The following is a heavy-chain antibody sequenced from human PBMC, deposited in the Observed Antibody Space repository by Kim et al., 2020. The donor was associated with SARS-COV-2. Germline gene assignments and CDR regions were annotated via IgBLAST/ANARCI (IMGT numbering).Heavy chain of an antibody. CDR1: GGSISSGDYY. V-gene: IGHV4-30-4*01. J-gene: IGHJ3*01. Sequence: SETLSLTCTVSGGSISSGDYYWSWIRQPPGKGLEWIGYIYYSGSTYYNPSLKSRVTISVDTSKNQFSLKLSSVTAADTAVYYCARDRSATVTFSDAFDLWGQGTMVTVSS. D-gene: IGHD4-17*01. CDR2: IYYSGST. CDR3: ARDRSATVTFSDAFDL.